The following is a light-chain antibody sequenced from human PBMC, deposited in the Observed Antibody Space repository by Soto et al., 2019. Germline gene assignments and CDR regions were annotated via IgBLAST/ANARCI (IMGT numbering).Light chain of an antibody. CDR3: QQYRSYWT. J-gene: IGKJ1*01. CDR1: QSISSW. Sequence: DIQMTQSPSTLSASVGDRVTITCRASQSISSWLAWYQQKPGKAPKLLISKASSLESGVPSRFSGSGSGTEFTLTISSLQPDDFAVYYCQQYRSYWTFGQGTKVEIK. V-gene: IGKV1-5*03. CDR2: KAS.